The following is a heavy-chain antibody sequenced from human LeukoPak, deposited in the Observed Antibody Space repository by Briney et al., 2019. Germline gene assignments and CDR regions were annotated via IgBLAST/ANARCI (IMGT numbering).Heavy chain of an antibody. J-gene: IGHJ4*02. D-gene: IGHD6-13*01. CDR2: INHSGST. V-gene: IGHV4-34*01. Sequence: SETLSLTCAVYGGSFSGYYWSWIRQPPGKGLEWIGEINHSGSTNYNPSLKSRVTISVDTSKNQFSLKLSSVTAADTAVYYCARAVEGSSWFFDYWGQGTLVTVSS. CDR1: GGSFSGYY. CDR3: ARAVEGSSWFFDY.